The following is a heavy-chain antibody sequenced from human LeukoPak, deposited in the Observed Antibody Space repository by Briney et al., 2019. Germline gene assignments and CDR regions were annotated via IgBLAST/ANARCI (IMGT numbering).Heavy chain of an antibody. J-gene: IGHJ4*02. D-gene: IGHD4-17*01. CDR3: ASGSGAYGDYTDY. CDR1: GFTFSSYS. V-gene: IGHV3-48*01. CDR2: ISSSSSTI. Sequence: GGSLRLSCAASGFTFSSYSMNWIRQAPGKGLEWVSYISSSSSTIYYADSVKGRFTISRDNAKNPLYLQMNSLRAEDTAVYYCASGSGAYGDYTDYWGQGTLVTVSS.